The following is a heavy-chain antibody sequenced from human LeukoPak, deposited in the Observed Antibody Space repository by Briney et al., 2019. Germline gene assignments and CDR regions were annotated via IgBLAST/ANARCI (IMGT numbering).Heavy chain of an antibody. CDR2: ISGSGGST. CDR3: AKGGGLSLWYYMDV. CDR1: GFTFSSYA. J-gene: IGHJ6*03. Sequence: GGSLRLSCAASGFTFSSYAMSWVRQAPGKGLEWVSAISGSGGSTYHADSVKGRFTISRDNSKNTLYLQMNSLRAEDTAVYYCAKGGGLSLWYYMDVWGKGTTVTISS. D-gene: IGHD2-8*01. V-gene: IGHV3-23*01.